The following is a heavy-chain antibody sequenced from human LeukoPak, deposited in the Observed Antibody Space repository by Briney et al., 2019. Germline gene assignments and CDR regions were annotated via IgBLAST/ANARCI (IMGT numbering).Heavy chain of an antibody. CDR1: GYTFTSYG. V-gene: IGHV1-18*01. CDR3: ARVSHCSSTSCHDAFDI. CDR2: ISAYNGNT. Sequence: ASVKVSCKASGYTFTSYGISWVRQAPGQGLEWMGWISAYNGNTNYAQKLQGRVTMTSDTSTSTAYMELRSLRSDDTAVYYCARVSHCSSTSCHDAFDIWGQGTMVTVSS. J-gene: IGHJ3*02. D-gene: IGHD2-2*01.